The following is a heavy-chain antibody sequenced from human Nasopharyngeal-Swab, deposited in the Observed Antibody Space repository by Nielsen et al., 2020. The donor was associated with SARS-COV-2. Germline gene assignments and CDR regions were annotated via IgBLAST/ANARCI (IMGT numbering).Heavy chain of an antibody. CDR2: IYSGGST. CDR1: GFTVSSNY. V-gene: IGHV3-53*01. CDR3: ARDSVSGYGHGY. Sequence: GESLKISCAASGFTVSSNYMSWVRQAPGKGLEWVSVIYSGGSTYYADSVKGRFTISRDNSKNTLYLQMNSLRAEDTAVYYCARDSVSGYGHGYWGQGTLVTVSS. J-gene: IGHJ4*02. D-gene: IGHD5-12*01.